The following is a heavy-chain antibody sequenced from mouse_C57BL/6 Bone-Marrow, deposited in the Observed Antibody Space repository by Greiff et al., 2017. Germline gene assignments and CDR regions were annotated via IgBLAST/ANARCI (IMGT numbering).Heavy chain of an antibody. Sequence: VQLKQSGPELVKPGASVKISCKASGYTFTDYYMNWVKQSHGKSLEWIGDINPNNGGTSYNQKFKGKATLTVDKSSSTAYMELRSLTSEDSAVYYCARRRLRRGDYWGQGTTLTVSS. D-gene: IGHD2-4*01. J-gene: IGHJ2*01. CDR3: ARRRLRRGDY. V-gene: IGHV1-26*01. CDR2: INPNNGGT. CDR1: GYTFTDYY.